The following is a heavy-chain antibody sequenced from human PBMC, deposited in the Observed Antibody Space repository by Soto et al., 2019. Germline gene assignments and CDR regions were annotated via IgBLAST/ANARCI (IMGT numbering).Heavy chain of an antibody. CDR3: AKGFIVVVTAIRPDDNFDV. CDR1: GFTFNTYA. D-gene: IGHD2-21*02. J-gene: IGHJ3*01. Sequence: LRLSCAASGFTFNTYAMNWVRQAPGKGLEWVASISGSGGTINYADSVKGRFTTSRDTSKNTLYLQMNSLSAEDTAVYYCAKGFIVVVTAIRPDDNFDVWGQGTMVT. CDR2: ISGSGGTI. V-gene: IGHV3-23*01.